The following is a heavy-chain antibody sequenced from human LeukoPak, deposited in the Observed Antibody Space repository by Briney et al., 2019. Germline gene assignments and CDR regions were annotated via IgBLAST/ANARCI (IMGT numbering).Heavy chain of an antibody. V-gene: IGHV3-48*03. Sequence: GGSLRLSCAASGFTFSSYEMNWVRQAPGKGLEWVSYISSSGSTIYYADSVKGRFTISRDNAKNSLYLQMNSLRAEDTAVYYCARDYYDSSGYFYFDYWGQGTLVTVSS. D-gene: IGHD3-22*01. J-gene: IGHJ4*02. CDR3: ARDYYDSSGYFYFDY. CDR2: ISSSGSTI. CDR1: GFTFSSYE.